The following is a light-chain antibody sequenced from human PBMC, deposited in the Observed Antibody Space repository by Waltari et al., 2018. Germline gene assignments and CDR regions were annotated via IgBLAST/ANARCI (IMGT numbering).Light chain of an antibody. CDR1: SSDVGSQNL. Sequence: QSALTQPAAVSGSPGQPITISCPATSSDVGSQNLVSWYQASPGKAPKLLIYEDTKRPSGSSDRFSGSKSGNTASLTISGLQAEDEADYYCCSYAGRRTLVFGGGTKVTVL. V-gene: IGLV2-23*01. J-gene: IGLJ3*02. CDR3: CSYAGRRTLV. CDR2: EDT.